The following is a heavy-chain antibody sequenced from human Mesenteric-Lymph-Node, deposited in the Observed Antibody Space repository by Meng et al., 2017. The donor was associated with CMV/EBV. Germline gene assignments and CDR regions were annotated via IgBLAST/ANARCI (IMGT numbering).Heavy chain of an antibody. J-gene: IGHJ4*02. V-gene: IGHV4-34*01. CDR3: ARGSDIPVNNY. D-gene: IGHD2-15*01. CDR1: GGSFSGYY. Sequence: QVQLQQWGAGLLKPSETLSLTCAVYGGSFSGYYWSWIRQPPGKGLEWIGEINHSGVPNYNPYLKSRVTISLDRSKNQFSLKLSSVTAEDTAVYYCARGSDIPVNNYWGQGTLVTVSS. CDR2: INHSGVP.